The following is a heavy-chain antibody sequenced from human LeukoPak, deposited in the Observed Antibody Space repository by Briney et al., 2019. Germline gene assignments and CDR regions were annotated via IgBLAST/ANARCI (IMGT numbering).Heavy chain of an antibody. J-gene: IGHJ4*02. CDR2: IAYDGNNK. CDR1: GFTFNTYA. CDR3: ARDNNWGSTHY. D-gene: IGHD7-27*01. V-gene: IGHV3-30-3*01. Sequence: GGSLRLSCAASGFTFNTYAMHWVRQAPGKGLEWVAVIAYDGNNKYYADSVKGRFTVSRDNTKNTLYLQMNSLRAEDTAVYYCARDNNWGSTHYWGQGTLVTVSS.